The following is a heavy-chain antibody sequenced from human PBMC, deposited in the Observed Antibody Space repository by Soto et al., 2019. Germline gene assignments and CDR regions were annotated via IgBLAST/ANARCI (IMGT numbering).Heavy chain of an antibody. J-gene: IGHJ4*02. CDR3: AREILSTYYYDSSGYFVGH. V-gene: IGHV3-33*01. CDR1: GFTFSSYG. Sequence: GGSLRLSCAASGFTFSSYGMHWVRQAPGKGLEWVAVIWYDGSNKYYADSVKGRFTISRDNSKNTLYLQMNSLRAEDTAVYYCAREILSTYYYDSSGYFVGHWGQGTLVTVSS. D-gene: IGHD3-22*01. CDR2: IWYDGSNK.